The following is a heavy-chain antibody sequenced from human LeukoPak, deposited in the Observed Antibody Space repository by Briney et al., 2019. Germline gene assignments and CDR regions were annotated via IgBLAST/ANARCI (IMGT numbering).Heavy chain of an antibody. V-gene: IGHV3-11*01. CDR1: GFTFSDYY. J-gene: IGHJ6*03. CDR2: ISTSGTTT. D-gene: IGHD4-17*01. Sequence: PGGSLRLSCAASGFTFSDYYMNWIRQAPGKGLEWVSYISTSGTTTSYADSVKGRFTISRDSAKNSLYLQMNSLRPEDTAVYYCAKDHGNYGYFYYYMDVWGKGTTVTVSS. CDR3: AKDHGNYGYFYYYMDV.